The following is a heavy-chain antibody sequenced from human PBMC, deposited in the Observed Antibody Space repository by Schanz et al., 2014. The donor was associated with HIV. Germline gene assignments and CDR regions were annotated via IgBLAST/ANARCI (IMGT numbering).Heavy chain of an antibody. Sequence: QVQLVQSGAEVKKPGSSVKVSCKASGGTFSIYAISWLRQAPGQGLEWMGGIIPIFGTANYAQKFQGRVPIIADESTSTAYMELSSLRSADTAVYFCARAAFSSEYYYGMDVWGQGTTVTVSS. J-gene: IGHJ6*02. CDR3: ARAAFSSEYYYGMDV. D-gene: IGHD3-3*02. V-gene: IGHV1-69*01. CDR1: GGTFSIYA. CDR2: IIPIFGTA.